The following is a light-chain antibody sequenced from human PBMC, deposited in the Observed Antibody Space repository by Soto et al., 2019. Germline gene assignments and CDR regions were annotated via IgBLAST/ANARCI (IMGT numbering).Light chain of an antibody. CDR2: EVS. CDR1: SSDVGGYND. Sequence: QSALTQPPSASGSPGQSVTISCTGTSSDVGGYNDVSWYQQHPGKAPKLMIYEVSKRPSGVPDRFSGSKSGNTASLTVSGLQAEDEADNNCCSYADSDKVFGTGTKLTVL. J-gene: IGLJ1*01. CDR3: CSYADSDKV. V-gene: IGLV2-8*01.